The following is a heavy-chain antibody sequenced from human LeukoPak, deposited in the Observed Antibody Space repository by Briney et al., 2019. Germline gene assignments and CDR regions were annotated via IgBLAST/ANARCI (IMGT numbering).Heavy chain of an antibody. J-gene: IGHJ3*02. Sequence: GESLKISCKGSGYSFTSYWIGWVRQMPGKGLEWMGIIYPGDSDTRYSPSFQGQVTISADKSISTAYLQWSSLKASDTAMYYCARRCTFGVVHDAFDIWGQGTMVTVSS. V-gene: IGHV5-51*01. CDR2: IYPGDSDT. D-gene: IGHD3-3*02. CDR1: GYSFTSYW. CDR3: ARRCTFGVVHDAFDI.